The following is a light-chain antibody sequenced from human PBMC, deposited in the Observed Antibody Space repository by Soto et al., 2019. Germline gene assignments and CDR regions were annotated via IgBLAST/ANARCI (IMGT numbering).Light chain of an antibody. Sequence: QSALTQPRSVSASPGQSVTISCTGTSSDVGGYNYVSWYQQHPGKAPKGMIYDVSERPSGVPDRFSGSKSGNTASLTISGLQAEDEADYYCCSNAGSYEVFGGGTKLTVL. J-gene: IGLJ2*01. CDR1: SSDVGGYNY. CDR2: DVS. V-gene: IGLV2-11*01. CDR3: CSNAGSYEV.